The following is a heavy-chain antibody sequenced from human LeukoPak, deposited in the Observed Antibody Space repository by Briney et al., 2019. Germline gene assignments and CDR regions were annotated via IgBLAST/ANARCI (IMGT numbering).Heavy chain of an antibody. D-gene: IGHD2-21*02. Sequence: PSETLSLTCTVSGGSISSGDYYWSWIRQPPGKGLEWIGYIYYSGSTYYNPSLKSRVTISVDTSKNQFPLKLSSVTAADTAVYYCARLVVVTARGAFDIWGQGTMVTVSS. CDR1: GGSISSGDYY. CDR3: ARLVVVTARGAFDI. CDR2: IYYSGST. V-gene: IGHV4-30-4*01. J-gene: IGHJ3*02.